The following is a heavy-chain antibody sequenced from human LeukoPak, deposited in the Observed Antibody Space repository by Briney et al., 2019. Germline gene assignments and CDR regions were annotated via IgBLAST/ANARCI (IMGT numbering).Heavy chain of an antibody. CDR3: ASCRYFDWLLSPWSDY. CDR2: IYYSGST. J-gene: IGHJ4*02. V-gene: IGHV4-30-4*01. Sequence: SQTLSLTCTVSGGSISSGDYYWSWIRQPPGKGLEWIGYIYYSGSTYYNPSLKSRVTISVDTSKNQFSLKLSSVTAADTAVYYCASCRYFDWLLSPWSDYWGQGTLVTVSS. D-gene: IGHD3-9*01. CDR1: GGSISSGDYY.